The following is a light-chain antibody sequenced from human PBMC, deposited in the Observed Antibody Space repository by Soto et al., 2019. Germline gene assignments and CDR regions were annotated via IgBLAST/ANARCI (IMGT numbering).Light chain of an antibody. CDR3: SSYTSSSTVV. J-gene: IGLJ2*01. CDR2: DVS. V-gene: IGLV2-14*01. Sequence: QSALTQPASVSGSPGQSITISCTGTSSDVGGYNYVSWYQQHPGKAPKLMIYDVSNLPSGVSNRFSGSKSGNTASLTISGLQAEDEDDYYCSSYTSSSTVVFGGGTKLTVL. CDR1: SSDVGGYNY.